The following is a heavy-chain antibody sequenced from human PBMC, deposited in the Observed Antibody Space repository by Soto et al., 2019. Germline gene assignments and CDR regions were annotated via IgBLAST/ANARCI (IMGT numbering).Heavy chain of an antibody. J-gene: IGHJ6*02. CDR3: AKDPPWTVGPLAMDV. CDR1: GFTFKESA. V-gene: IGHV3-23*01. D-gene: IGHD2-2*01. Sequence: GGSLRLSCEASGFTFKESAMNWVRQAPGKGLEWVASISDTGASTWYAESVRGRLSISRDNSKNTLYLQMNSLRGEDTAVYYCAKDPPWTVGPLAMDVWGQGTTVTVSS. CDR2: ISDTGAST.